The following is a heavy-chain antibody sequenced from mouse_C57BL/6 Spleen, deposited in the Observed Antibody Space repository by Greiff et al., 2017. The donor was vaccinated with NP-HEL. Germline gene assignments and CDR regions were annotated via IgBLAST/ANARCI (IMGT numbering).Heavy chain of an antibody. J-gene: IGHJ2*01. CDR2: IHPNSSST. CDR1: GYTFTSYW. V-gene: IGHV1-64*01. Sequence: QVQLQQPGAELVKPGASVKLSCKASGYTFTSYWMHWVKQRPGQGLEWIGMIHPNSSSTNYNEKFKSKATLTVDKSSSTAYMQLSSLTSEDSAVYYCARGIYYYGSSYDYWGQGTTLTVSS. D-gene: IGHD1-1*01. CDR3: ARGIYYYGSSYDY.